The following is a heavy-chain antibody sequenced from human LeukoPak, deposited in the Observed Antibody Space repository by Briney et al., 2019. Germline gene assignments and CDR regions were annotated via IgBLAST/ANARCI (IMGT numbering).Heavy chain of an antibody. CDR1: GGSFSGYY. CDR2: INHSGST. Sequence: SETLSLTCAVYGGSFSGYYWSWIRQPPGKGLEWIGEINHSGSTNYNPSLKSRVTISVDTSKNQFSLKLSSVTAADTAVYYAYYYDSSSYYYSCFHWGQGTLVTVSS. D-gene: IGHD3-22*01. J-gene: IGHJ4*02. V-gene: IGHV4-34*01. CDR3: YYYDSSSYYYSCFH.